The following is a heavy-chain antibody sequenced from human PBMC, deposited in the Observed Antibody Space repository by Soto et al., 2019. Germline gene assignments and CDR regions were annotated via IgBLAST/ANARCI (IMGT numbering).Heavy chain of an antibody. D-gene: IGHD2-2*01. CDR2: INDSGDTA. V-gene: IGHV3-23*01. J-gene: IGHJ4*02. Sequence: EVQLLESGGGSVQPGGSLRLSCTASGFTFSNYAMTWVRQAPGKGLEWVSGINDSGDTAYYADSVKGRVTISRDNSKNTLYLQLHSLRAEDTALYYCAKGPCNTISCTGRDDDWGQGTLVSVSS. CDR3: AKGPCNTISCTGRDDD. CDR1: GFTFSNYA.